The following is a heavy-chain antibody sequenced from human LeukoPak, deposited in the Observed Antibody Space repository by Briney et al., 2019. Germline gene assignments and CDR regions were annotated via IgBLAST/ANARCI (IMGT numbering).Heavy chain of an antibody. J-gene: IGHJ4*02. D-gene: IGHD6-19*01. V-gene: IGHV3-23*01. Sequence: PGGSLRLSCAASGFTFSSSAMNWVRQTPGKGLEWVSAINGSGDTTYYADSVKGRFAVSRDNSKSTLYLQMNSLRAEDTAVYYCAKFEGSGWYYFDYWGQGTLVTVSS. CDR2: INGSGDTT. CDR1: GFTFSSSA. CDR3: AKFEGSGWYYFDY.